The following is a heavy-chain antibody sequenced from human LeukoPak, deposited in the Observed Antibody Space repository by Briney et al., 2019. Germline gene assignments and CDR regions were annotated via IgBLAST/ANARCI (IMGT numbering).Heavy chain of an antibody. Sequence: SETLSLTCTLSGGSVTSSSFYWAWIRQPPGKGLECIGTIYYSGITYYHSSLKSRVTISVDTSKNQFSLRLSSVTAPDTAVYFCAKSGPAAGRPDAFDIWGQGTMVTVSS. V-gene: IGHV4-39*07. CDR3: AKSGPAAGRPDAFDI. CDR1: GGSVTSSSFY. J-gene: IGHJ3*02. D-gene: IGHD2-2*01. CDR2: IYYSGIT.